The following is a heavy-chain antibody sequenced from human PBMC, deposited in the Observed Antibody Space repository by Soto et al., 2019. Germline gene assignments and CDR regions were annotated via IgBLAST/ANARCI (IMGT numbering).Heavy chain of an antibody. D-gene: IGHD2-15*01. CDR1: GDSVSSNSAA. J-gene: IGHJ3*02. CDR2: TYYRSKWRN. CDR3: ARKYSDDAFDI. Sequence: SQTLSLTCAISGDSVSSNSAAWSWIRQFPSRGLEWLGRTYYRSKWRNDYAVSVKSRITINPDTSKNQFSLHLNSLTPEDTAVYYCARKYSDDAFDIWGQGTMVTVSS. V-gene: IGHV6-1*01.